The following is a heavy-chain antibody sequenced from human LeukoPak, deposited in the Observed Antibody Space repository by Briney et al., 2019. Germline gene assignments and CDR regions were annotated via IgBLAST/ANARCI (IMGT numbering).Heavy chain of an antibody. CDR2: INPSGGST. CDR1: GYTFTSYY. CDR3: AREGASLFEAYCSSTSCPSDWFDP. V-gene: IGHV1-46*01. Sequence: GASVKVSCKASGYTFTSYYMHWVRQAPGQGLEWMGIINPSGGSTSYAQKFQGRVTMTRDTSTSTVYMELSSLRSEDTAVYYCAREGASLFEAYCSSTSCPSDWFDPWGQGTLVTVSS. D-gene: IGHD2-2*01. J-gene: IGHJ5*02.